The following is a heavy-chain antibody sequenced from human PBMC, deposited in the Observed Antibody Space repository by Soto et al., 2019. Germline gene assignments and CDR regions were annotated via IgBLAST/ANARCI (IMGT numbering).Heavy chain of an antibody. CDR2: INSDGSST. V-gene: IGHV3-74*01. CDR1: AFTLSSYW. Sequence: PGGSLRLPCAASAFTLSSYWMHWVRQAPGKGLVWVSRINSDGSSTSYADSVKGRFTISRDNAKNTLYLQMNSLRAEDTAVYYCARPGIAAAGTRAWYGPWGQGTLVTVS. CDR3: ARPGIAAAGTRAWYGP. D-gene: IGHD6-13*01. J-gene: IGHJ5*02.